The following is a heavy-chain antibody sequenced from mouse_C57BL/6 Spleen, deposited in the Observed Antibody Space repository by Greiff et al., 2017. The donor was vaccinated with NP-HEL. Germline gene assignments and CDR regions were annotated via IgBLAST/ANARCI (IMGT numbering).Heavy chain of an antibody. CDR3: ARKDYGNYYWYFDV. J-gene: IGHJ1*03. CDR2: IDPSDSET. Sequence: QLQQPGAELVRPGSSVKLSCKASGYTFTSYWMHWVKQRPIQGLEWIGNIDPSDSETHYNQKFKDKATLTVDKSSSTAYMQLSSLTSEDSAVYYCARKDYGNYYWYFDVWGTGTTVTVSS. CDR1: GYTFTSYW. D-gene: IGHD2-1*01. V-gene: IGHV1-52*01.